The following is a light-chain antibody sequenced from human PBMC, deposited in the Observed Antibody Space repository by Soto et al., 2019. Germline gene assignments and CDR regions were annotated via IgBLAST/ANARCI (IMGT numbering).Light chain of an antibody. V-gene: IGKV1-5*03. CDR2: KAS. Sequence: IQMTQSPSTLSASVGDRVAITCRASQSISTWLAWYQQKPGKAPKLLIYKASSLDSGVPSRFSGSGSGTDFTLTISSLQPDDLATYYCQQYNIYPYTFGQGTKLEIK. CDR1: QSISTW. CDR3: QQYNIYPYT. J-gene: IGKJ2*01.